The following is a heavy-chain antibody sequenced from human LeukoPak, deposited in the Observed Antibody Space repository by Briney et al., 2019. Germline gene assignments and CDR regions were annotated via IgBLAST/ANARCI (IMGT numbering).Heavy chain of an antibody. J-gene: IGHJ4*02. CDR1: GGSISSYY. D-gene: IGHD3-10*01. CDR2: IYYSGST. Sequence: SETLSLTCTVSGGSISSYYWSWIRQPPGKGLEWIGYIYYSGSTNYNPSLKSRVTISVDTSKNQFSLKLSSVTAADTAVYYCARGGTRITMVRGVIALDYWGQGTLVTVSS. CDR3: ARGGTRITMVRGVIALDY. V-gene: IGHV4-59*01.